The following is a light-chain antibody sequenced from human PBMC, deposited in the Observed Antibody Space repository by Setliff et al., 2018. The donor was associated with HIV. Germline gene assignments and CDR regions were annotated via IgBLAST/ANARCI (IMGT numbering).Light chain of an antibody. J-gene: IGLJ1*01. V-gene: IGLV2-14*03. CDR1: SSDVGGYYS. Sequence: QSALTQPASVSGSPGQSITISCTGISSDVGGYYSVSWYQQHPGKAPKLMIYDVTNRPSGVSNRFSGSRSGNTASLTISGLQVEDEADYYCSSYTTSSTLYVFGPGTKVTVL. CDR2: DVT. CDR3: SSYTTSSTLYV.